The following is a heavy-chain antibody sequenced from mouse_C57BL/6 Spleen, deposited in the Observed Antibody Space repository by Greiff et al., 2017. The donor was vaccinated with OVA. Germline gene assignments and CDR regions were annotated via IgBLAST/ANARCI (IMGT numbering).Heavy chain of an antibody. V-gene: IGHV14-4*01. CDR3: TTYSNYGAWFAY. CDR1: GFNIKDDY. Sequence: EVQLQQSGAELVRPGASVKLSCTASGFNIKDDYMHWVKQRPEQGLEWIGWIDPENGDTEYASKFQGKATITADTSSNTAYLQLSSLTSEDTDVYYCTTYSNYGAWFAYWGQGTLVTVSA. D-gene: IGHD2-5*01. CDR2: IDPENGDT. J-gene: IGHJ3*01.